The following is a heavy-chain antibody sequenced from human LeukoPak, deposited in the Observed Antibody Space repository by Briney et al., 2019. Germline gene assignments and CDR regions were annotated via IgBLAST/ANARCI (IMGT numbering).Heavy chain of an antibody. J-gene: IGHJ6*04. CDR2: INHSGST. CDR3: ARGGNGLWFGKYYYYYGMDV. CDR1: GGSLSGYY. D-gene: IGHD3-10*01. V-gene: IGHV4-34*01. Sequence: PSETLSLTCAVYGGSLSGYYWSWIRQPPGKGLEWIGEINHSGSTNYNPSLKSRVTISVDTSKNQFSLKLSSVTAADTAVYYCARGGNGLWFGKYYYYYGMDVWGKGTTVTVSS.